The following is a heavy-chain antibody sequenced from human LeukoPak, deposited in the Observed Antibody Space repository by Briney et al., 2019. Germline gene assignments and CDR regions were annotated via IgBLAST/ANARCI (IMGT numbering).Heavy chain of an antibody. CDR3: AKDLNWNLVEGYFDY. D-gene: IGHD1-7*01. Sequence: PGGSLRLSCAASGFTFDDYAMHWVRQAPGKGLEWVSGISWNSGSIGYADSVKGRFTISRDNAKNSLYLQMNSLRAGDTALYYCAKDLNWNLVEGYFDYWGQGTLVTVSS. V-gene: IGHV3-9*01. CDR2: ISWNSGSI. J-gene: IGHJ4*02. CDR1: GFTFDDYA.